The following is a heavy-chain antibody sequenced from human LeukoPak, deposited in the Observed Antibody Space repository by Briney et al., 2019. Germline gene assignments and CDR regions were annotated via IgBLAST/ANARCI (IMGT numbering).Heavy chain of an antibody. J-gene: IGHJ2*01. V-gene: IGHV3-11*04. D-gene: IGHD2-21*01. CDR3: ARAPSRHTDNWYFDL. CDR2: ISSSGSSI. CDR1: GFTFSDYY. Sequence: PGGSLRLSCAASGFTFSDYYMSWIRQAPGKGLEWVSYISSSGSSIYYADSVKGRFTISRDNAKSSLYLQMNSLRAEDTAVYYCARAPSRHTDNWYFDLWGRGTLVTVSS.